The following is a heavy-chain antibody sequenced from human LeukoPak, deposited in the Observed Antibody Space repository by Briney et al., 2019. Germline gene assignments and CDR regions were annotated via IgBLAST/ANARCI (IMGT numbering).Heavy chain of an antibody. CDR2: IKQDGSEK. V-gene: IGHV3-7*01. D-gene: IGHD3-10*01. CDR1: GFTFSSYW. Sequence: GGSLRLSCAASGFTFSSYWMSWVRQAPGKGLEWVANIKQDGSEKYYVDSVKGRFTTSRDNAKNSLYLQMNSLRAEDTAMYYCARSYRHYYGSGSYPYWGQGTLVTVSS. CDR3: ARSYRHYYGSGSYPY. J-gene: IGHJ4*02.